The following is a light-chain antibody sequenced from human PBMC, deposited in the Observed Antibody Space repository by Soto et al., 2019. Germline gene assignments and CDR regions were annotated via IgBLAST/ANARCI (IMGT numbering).Light chain of an antibody. J-gene: IGKJ5*01. CDR3: QQYDILPIT. CDR2: DAS. Sequence: DIQMTQTPSSLSASVGDRVTINCRASQSISSYLNWYQQKPGKAPNLLIYDASNLEIGVPSRFSGSGSGTHFTFTISSLHTEDIGTYYCQQYDILPITFGRGTRLDIK. CDR1: QSISSY. V-gene: IGKV1-33*01.